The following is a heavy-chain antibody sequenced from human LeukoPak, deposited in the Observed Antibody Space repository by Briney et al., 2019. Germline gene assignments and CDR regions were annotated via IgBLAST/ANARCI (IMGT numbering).Heavy chain of an antibody. CDR3: ATPLTMRDLDFQH. Sequence: ESLKISCKGSGYSFTSYWSGWVRQMPGKGLEWMGIIYPGDSDTRYSPAFQSQGTISSGKSISTTYLQWSSLKASDTAMYYCATPLTMRDLDFQHWGQGTLVTVSS. J-gene: IGHJ1*01. V-gene: IGHV5-51*01. CDR1: GYSFTSYW. CDR2: IYPGDSDT. D-gene: IGHD3-22*01.